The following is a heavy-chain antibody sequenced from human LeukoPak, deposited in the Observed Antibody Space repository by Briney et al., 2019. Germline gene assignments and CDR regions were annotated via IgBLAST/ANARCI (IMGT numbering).Heavy chain of an antibody. V-gene: IGHV3-23*01. CDR1: GFTFSSYA. Sequence: PGGSLRLSCAASGFTFSSYAMSWVRQAPGKGLEWVSAISGSGGSTYYADSVKGRFTISRDNSKNTLYLQMNSLRAEDTAVYYCARDRSGEGNFDYWGQGTLVTVSS. CDR2: ISGSGGST. D-gene: IGHD3-10*01. J-gene: IGHJ4*02. CDR3: ARDRSGEGNFDY.